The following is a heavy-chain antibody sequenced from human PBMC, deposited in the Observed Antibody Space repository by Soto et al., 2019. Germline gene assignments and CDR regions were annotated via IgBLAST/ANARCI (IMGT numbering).Heavy chain of an antibody. CDR1: GSTFTSYY. CDR2: INRSGGST. D-gene: IGHD2-2*02. CDR3: ASTYTRGIYRLGFFEY. J-gene: IGHJ4*02. V-gene: IGHV1-46*03. Sequence: ASVKVSCNSSGSTFTSYYMHCVRHPTGQGLEWMGIINRSGGSTSYAQKFQGRVTMTRDTSTSTVYMELSSLRSEDTAVYYCASTYTRGIYRLGFFEYWGQGTLVTVSS.